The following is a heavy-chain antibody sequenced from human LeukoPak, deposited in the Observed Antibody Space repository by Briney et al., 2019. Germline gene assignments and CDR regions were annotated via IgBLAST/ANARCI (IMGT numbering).Heavy chain of an antibody. CDR3: AKEYTPSSPLGELDS. J-gene: IGHJ4*02. CDR1: GFTVSSNY. V-gene: IGHV3-30*02. CDR2: IRHDETNS. D-gene: IGHD6-6*01. Sequence: PGGSLRLSCAASGFTVSSNYMSWVRQAPGKGLEWVAVIRHDETNSFYAGSVQGRFTISRDTSKKLLYLQMNSLRVEDTAVYYCAKEYTPSSPLGELDSWGQGTLVTVSS.